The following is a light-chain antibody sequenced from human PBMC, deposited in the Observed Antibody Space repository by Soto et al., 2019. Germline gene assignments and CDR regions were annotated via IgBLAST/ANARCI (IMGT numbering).Light chain of an antibody. J-gene: IGKJ4*01. CDR1: EDMSTW. Sequence: DMQMTQSPSSVSASVGDRVTITCRASEDMSTWLAWYQQKSGKAPKLLIFAASNLQSGVPTRFSGSGSGTDFTLTISSLQPEDFATYYCQQANSFPLTFGGGTKVEI. V-gene: IGKV1-12*01. CDR2: AAS. CDR3: QQANSFPLT.